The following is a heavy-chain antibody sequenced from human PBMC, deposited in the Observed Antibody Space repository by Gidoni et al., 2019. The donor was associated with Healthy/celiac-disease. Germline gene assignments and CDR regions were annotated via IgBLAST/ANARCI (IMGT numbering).Heavy chain of an antibody. CDR3: ARDRLITGTTFDLITIYYYGMDV. Sequence: QVQLQESGPGLVKPSGTLSLTCAVAGGSSSSSNWWSLVRQPPGTGLGWIGEIYHSGSTHDNPSLKSRVTISVDKSKDQFSLKLSSVTAADTAVYYCARDRLITGTTFDLITIYYYGMDVWGQGTTVTVSS. CDR1: GGSSSSSNW. V-gene: IGHV4-4*02. CDR2: IYHSGST. D-gene: IGHD1-7*01. J-gene: IGHJ6*02.